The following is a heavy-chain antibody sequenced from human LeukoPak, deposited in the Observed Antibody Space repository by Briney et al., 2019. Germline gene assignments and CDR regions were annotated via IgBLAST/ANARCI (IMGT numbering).Heavy chain of an antibody. J-gene: IGHJ3*02. D-gene: IGHD3-22*01. CDR1: GFTFSSYW. Sequence: GGSLRLSCAASGFTFSSYWMHWVRQAPGKGLVWVSRINSDGSSRSYADSVKGRFTISRDNAKNTLYLQMNSLRAEDTAVYYCAHYDSSSYHAFDIWGQGTMVTASS. CDR2: INSDGSSR. V-gene: IGHV3-74*01. CDR3: AHYDSSSYHAFDI.